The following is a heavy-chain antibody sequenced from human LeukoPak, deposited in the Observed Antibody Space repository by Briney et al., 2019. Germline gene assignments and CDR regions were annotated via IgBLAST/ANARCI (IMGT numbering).Heavy chain of an antibody. J-gene: IGHJ4*02. CDR2: INHSGST. CDR3: ARGRGTSGYYRDY. Sequence: SETQSLTCAVYGGSFSGYYWSWIRQPPGKGLEWIGEINHSGSTNYNPSLKSRVTISVDTSKNQFSLKLSSVTAADTAVYYCARGRGTSGYYRDYWGQGTLVTVSS. CDR1: GGSFSGYY. D-gene: IGHD3-3*01. V-gene: IGHV4-34*01.